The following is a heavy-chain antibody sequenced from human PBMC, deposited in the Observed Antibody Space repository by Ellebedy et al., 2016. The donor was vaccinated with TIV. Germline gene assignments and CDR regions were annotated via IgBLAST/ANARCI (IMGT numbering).Heavy chain of an antibody. CDR2: IKQDGSQK. CDR3: GAGDGWLSDY. J-gene: IGHJ4*02. V-gene: IGHV3-7*01. D-gene: IGHD5-24*01. CDR1: GFTFSSYG. Sequence: GESLKISCVVSGFTFSSYGMHWVRQAPGKGLEWVASIKQDGSQKDYVDFVKGRFTISRDNAKDSLYLQMNRLRVGDTAVYYCGAGDGWLSDYWGRGTLVTVSS.